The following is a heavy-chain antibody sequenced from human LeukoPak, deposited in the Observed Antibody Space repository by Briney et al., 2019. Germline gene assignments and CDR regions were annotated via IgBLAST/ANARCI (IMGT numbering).Heavy chain of an antibody. J-gene: IGHJ6*03. CDR3: TRATESGYYYYYMDV. Sequence: SVKVSCKASGGTFSSYAISWVRQAPGQGLEWIGGIIPIFGTANYAQKFQGRVTITTDESTSTAYMELSSLRSEDTAVYYCTRATESGYYYYYMDVWGKGTTVTVSS. V-gene: IGHV1-69*05. CDR1: GGTFSSYA. CDR2: IIPIFGTA.